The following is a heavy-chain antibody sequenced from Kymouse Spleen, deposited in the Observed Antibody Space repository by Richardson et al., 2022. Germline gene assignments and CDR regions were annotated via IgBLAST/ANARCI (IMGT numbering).Heavy chain of an antibody. CDR1: GGSFSGYY. V-gene: IGHV4-34*01. CDR3: ARGGDIVATFDY. Sequence: QVQLQQWGAGLLKPSETLSLTCAVYGGSFSGYYWSWIRQPPGKGLEWIGEINHSGSTNYNPSLKSRVTISVDTSKNQFSLKLSSVTAADTAVYYCARGGDIVATFDYWGQGTLVTVSS. J-gene: IGHJ4*02. D-gene: IGHD5-12*01. CDR2: INHSGST.